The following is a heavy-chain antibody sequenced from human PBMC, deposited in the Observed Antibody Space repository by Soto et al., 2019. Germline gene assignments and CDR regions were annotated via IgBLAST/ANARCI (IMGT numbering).Heavy chain of an antibody. CDR2: IWYDGSNK. CDR3: ARDGSRGIAAARSGAFDI. Sequence: QVQLVESGGGVVQPGRSLRLSCAASGFTFSSYGMHWVRQAPGKGLEWVAVIWYDGSNKYYADSVKGRVTISRDNSKNPLYLQMNSLRAEDTAVYYCARDGSRGIAAARSGAFDIWGQGTMVTVSS. V-gene: IGHV3-33*01. J-gene: IGHJ3*02. D-gene: IGHD6-13*01. CDR1: GFTFSSYG.